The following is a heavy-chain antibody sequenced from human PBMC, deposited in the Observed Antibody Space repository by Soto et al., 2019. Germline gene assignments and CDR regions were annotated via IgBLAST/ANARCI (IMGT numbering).Heavy chain of an antibody. CDR2: INPNSGGT. V-gene: IGHV1-2*04. J-gene: IGHJ6*02. CDR3: ARVFANNQLPHYYGMDV. CDR1: GYTFTGYY. Sequence: ASVKVSCKASGYTFTGYYMHWVRQAPGQGLEWMGWINPNSGGTNYAQKFQGWVTMTRDTSISTAYMELSRLRSDDTAVYYCARVFANNQLPHYYGMDVWGQGTTVTGSS. D-gene: IGHD2-2*01.